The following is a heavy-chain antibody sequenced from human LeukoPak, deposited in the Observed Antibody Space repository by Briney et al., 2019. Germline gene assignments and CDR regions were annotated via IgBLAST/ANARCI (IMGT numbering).Heavy chain of an antibody. D-gene: IGHD2-21*01. J-gene: IGHJ4*02. V-gene: IGHV1-18*01. Sequence: GASVKVSCKASGYTFTSYGISWVRQAPGQGLEWMGWISAYNGNTNYAQKLQGRVTMTTETSTSTAYMETRSLRSDDAAVHYCATSPGLAYCGGDCYSVDYWGQGTLVTVSS. CDR1: GYTFTSYG. CDR3: ATSPGLAYCGGDCYSVDY. CDR2: ISAYNGNT.